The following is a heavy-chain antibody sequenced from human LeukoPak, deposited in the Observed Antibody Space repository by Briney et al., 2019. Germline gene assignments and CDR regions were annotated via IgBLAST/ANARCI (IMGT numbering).Heavy chain of an antibody. CDR1: GGSFSSYY. CDR2: INHSGST. Sequence: SETLSLTCAVYGGSFSSYYWSWIRQPPGKGLEWIGEINHSGSTNYNPSLKSRVTISVDTSKNQFSLKLSSVTAADTAVFYCARSTVTYYYYYMDVWGKGTTVTVSS. CDR3: ARSTVTYYYYYMDV. V-gene: IGHV4-34*01. J-gene: IGHJ6*03. D-gene: IGHD4-11*01.